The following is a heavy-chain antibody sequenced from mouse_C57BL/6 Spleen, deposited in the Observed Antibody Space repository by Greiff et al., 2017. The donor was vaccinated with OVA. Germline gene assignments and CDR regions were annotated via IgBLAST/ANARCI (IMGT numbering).Heavy chain of an antibody. Sequence: VQLQQSGAELVKPGASVKLSCKASGYTFTEYTIHWVKQRSGQGLEWLGWFYPGSGSIKYNEKFKDKATLTADKSSSTVYMELSRLTSEDSAVYFCARHDPAYYSNYVDAMDYWGQGTSVTVSS. D-gene: IGHD2-5*01. CDR2: FYPGSGSI. CDR3: ARHDPAYYSNYVDAMDY. V-gene: IGHV1-62-2*01. J-gene: IGHJ4*01. CDR1: GYTFTEYT.